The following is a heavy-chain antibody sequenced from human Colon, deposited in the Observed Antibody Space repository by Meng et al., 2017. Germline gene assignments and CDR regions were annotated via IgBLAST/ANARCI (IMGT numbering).Heavy chain of an antibody. CDR1: GFTFSDYY. V-gene: IGHV3-11*01. Sequence: QGQVVESRGGVVQLERSLRRSCAASGFTFSDYYTSWIRQAPGKGLEWVSYIDSDSTTYYADSVKGRFTISRDNAKKSLYLQMSSLRVEDTAVYYCASGKSGFDYWGQGALVTVSS. CDR2: IDSDSTT. CDR3: ASGKSGFDY. D-gene: IGHD2-8*02. J-gene: IGHJ4*02.